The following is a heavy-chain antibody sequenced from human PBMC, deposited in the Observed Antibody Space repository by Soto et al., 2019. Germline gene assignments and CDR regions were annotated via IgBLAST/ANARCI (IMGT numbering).Heavy chain of an antibody. V-gene: IGHV3-48*02. J-gene: IGHJ6*02. CDR2: ISSSSSTI. Sequence: GGSLRLSCAASGFTFSSYSMNWVRQAPGKGLEWVSYISSSSSTIYYADSVKGRFTISRDNAKNSLYLQMNSLRDEDTAVYYGESVVDYYYCMDVWGQGTTVTVSS. CDR1: GFTFSSYS. CDR3: ESVVDYYYCMDV.